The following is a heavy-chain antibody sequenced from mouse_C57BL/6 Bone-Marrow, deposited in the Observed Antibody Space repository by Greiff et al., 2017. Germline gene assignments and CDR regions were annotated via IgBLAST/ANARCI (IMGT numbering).Heavy chain of an antibody. CDR3: ARARADGYQD. CDR2: ISSGSSTI. Sequence: EVKLVESGGGLVKPGGSLKLSCAASGFTFSDYGMHWVRQAPEKGLEWVAYISSGSSTIYYADTVKGRFTISRDNAKNTLFLQMTSLRPEDTAMYYCARARADGYQDWGQGTLVTVSA. D-gene: IGHD2-3*01. V-gene: IGHV5-17*01. J-gene: IGHJ3*01. CDR1: GFTFSDYG.